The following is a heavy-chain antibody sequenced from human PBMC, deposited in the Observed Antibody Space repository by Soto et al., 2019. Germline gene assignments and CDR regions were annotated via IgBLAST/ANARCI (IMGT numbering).Heavy chain of an antibody. Sequence: QVQLQESGPGLVKPSETLSLTCTVSGGSISSYYWSWIRQPPGKGLEWIGYIYYSGSTNYNPSLKSRVTISVDTSKNQFSLKLSSVTAADTAVYYCARQGDNWFDPWGQGTLVTVSS. CDR1: GGSISSYY. V-gene: IGHV4-59*08. CDR2: IYYSGST. J-gene: IGHJ5*02. CDR3: ARQGDNWFDP.